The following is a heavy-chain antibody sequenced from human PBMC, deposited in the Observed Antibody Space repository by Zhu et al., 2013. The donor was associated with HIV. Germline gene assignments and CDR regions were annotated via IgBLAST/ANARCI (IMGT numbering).Heavy chain of an antibody. V-gene: IGHV1-69*01. CDR3: ASREVVPAAMQTRNNDYYYYGMDV. CDR1: GGTFSSYA. Sequence: QVQLVQSGAEVKKPGSSVKVSCKASGGTFSSYAISWVRQAPGQGLEWMGGIIPIFGTANYAQKFQGRVTITADESTSTAYMELSSLRSEDTAVYYCASREVVPAAMQTRNNDYYYYGMDVWGRRDRRSPSP. J-gene: IGHJ6*02. CDR2: IIPIFGTA. D-gene: IGHD2-2*01.